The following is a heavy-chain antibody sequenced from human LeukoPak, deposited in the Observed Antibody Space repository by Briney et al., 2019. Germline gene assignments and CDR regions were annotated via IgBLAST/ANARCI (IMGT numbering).Heavy chain of an antibody. D-gene: IGHD2-21*01. V-gene: IGHV3-30*02. J-gene: IGHJ4*02. Sequence: GGSLRLSCAASGFTFSSYGMHWVRQAPGKGLEWVAFIRYDGSNKYYADSVKGRFTISRDNSKNTLYLQMNSLRAEDTAVYYCARGGGYCGGDCYGIDYWGQGALVAVSS. CDR3: ARGGGYCGGDCYGIDY. CDR2: IRYDGSNK. CDR1: GFTFSSYG.